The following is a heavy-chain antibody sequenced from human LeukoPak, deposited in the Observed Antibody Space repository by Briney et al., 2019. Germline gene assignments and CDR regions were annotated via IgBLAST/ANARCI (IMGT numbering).Heavy chain of an antibody. D-gene: IGHD6-6*01. CDR2: INHSGGT. J-gene: IGHJ6*02. V-gene: IGHV4-34*01. Sequence: PSETLSLTCAVYGGSFSGYYWSWIRQPPGKGLEWIGEINHSGGTNYNPSLKSRVTISVDTSKNQFSLKLSSVTAADTAVYYCARGLSIAARPYYYYYGMDVWGQGTTVTVSS. CDR1: GGSFSGYY. CDR3: ARGLSIAARPYYYYYGMDV.